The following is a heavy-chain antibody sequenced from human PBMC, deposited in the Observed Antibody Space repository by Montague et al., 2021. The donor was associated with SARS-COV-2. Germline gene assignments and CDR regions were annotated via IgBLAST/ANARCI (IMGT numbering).Heavy chain of an antibody. CDR1: GFTFSGYW. CDR2: IKQDGSEK. Sequence: SLRLSCAASGFTFSGYWMSWVRQAPGKGLEWVANIKQDGSEKYYLDSVKGRFTISRDNAKNSLYLQMNSLRAEDTAVYYCARDGYGDYPFDYWGQGTLVTVSS. D-gene: IGHD4-17*01. J-gene: IGHJ4*02. V-gene: IGHV3-7*01. CDR3: ARDGYGDYPFDY.